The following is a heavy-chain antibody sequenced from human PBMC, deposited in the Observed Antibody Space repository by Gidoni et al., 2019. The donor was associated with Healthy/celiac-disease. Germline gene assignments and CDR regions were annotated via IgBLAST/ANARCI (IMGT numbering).Heavy chain of an antibody. J-gene: IGHJ4*02. Sequence: EVQLVASGGVLVKPGGSLSLSCAASGFTSSNAWMSWVRQAPGKGLGWVGRIKSKTDGGATDKAEPVKGRFTISRDDSKNTLYLQMNSLKTEDTAVYYCTTETRYGDPKFDYWGQGTLVTVSS. CDR1: GFTSSNAW. CDR3: TTETRYGDPKFDY. D-gene: IGHD4-17*01. V-gene: IGHV3-15*01. CDR2: IKSKTDGGAT.